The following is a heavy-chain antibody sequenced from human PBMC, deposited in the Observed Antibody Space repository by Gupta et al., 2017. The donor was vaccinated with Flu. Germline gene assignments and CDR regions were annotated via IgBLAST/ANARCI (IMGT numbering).Heavy chain of an antibody. V-gene: IGHV4-31*02. D-gene: IGHD2-15*01. CDR3: ASGLVRYCSGGSCYYKAPDTAMALFDY. CDR2: ICYSGST. J-gene: IGHJ4*02. Sequence: HRGKCLEWIGYICYSGSTYYNPSLKSRITIPVATPKNQFSLKLSSVTAADTAEYYCASGLVRYCSGGSCYYKAPDTAMALFDYWGQGPLVTVSS.